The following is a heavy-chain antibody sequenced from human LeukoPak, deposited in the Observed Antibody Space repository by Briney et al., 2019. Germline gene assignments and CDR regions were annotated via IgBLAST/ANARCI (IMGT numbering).Heavy chain of an antibody. CDR1: GGSFGGYY. Sequence: SETLSLTCALYGGSFGGYYWSWIRHFPGKGLEWIGEISQSGSTMYTASLKNRVTISFDTSKNQFSLNLRSVTAADTAVYYCARDSAVLGGTFFDVWGQGTLVTVSS. CDR3: ARDSAVLGGTFFDV. V-gene: IGHV4-34*01. D-gene: IGHD3-16*01. J-gene: IGHJ4*02. CDR2: ISQSGST.